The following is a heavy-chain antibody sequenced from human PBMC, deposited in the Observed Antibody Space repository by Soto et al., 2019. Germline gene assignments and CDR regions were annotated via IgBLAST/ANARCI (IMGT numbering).Heavy chain of an antibody. CDR3: ARGSNQWLTVGWFDP. J-gene: IGHJ5*02. V-gene: IGHV1-69*13. Sequence: ASVKVSCKASGGTFSSYAISWVRQAPGQGLEWMGGIIPIFGTANYAQKFQGRVTITADESTSTAYMELSSLRSEDTAVYYCARGSNQWLTVGWFDPWGQRTLVTVSS. CDR2: IIPIFGTA. D-gene: IGHD6-19*01. CDR1: GGTFSSYA.